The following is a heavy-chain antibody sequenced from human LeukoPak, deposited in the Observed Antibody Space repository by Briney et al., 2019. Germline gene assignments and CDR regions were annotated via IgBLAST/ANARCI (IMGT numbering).Heavy chain of an antibody. CDR2: ISYSSETI. CDR1: GFPFDEHA. V-gene: IGHV3-9*01. J-gene: IGHJ4*02. Sequence: QSGGSLRLSCAASGFPFDEHAMYWVRQAPGKGLEWVSGISYSSETIGYVDSVKGRFTISRDNVRKSLYLQMNSLRAEDTAVYYCAKGGSYRSQPYFDYWGQGTPVTVSS. D-gene: IGHD3-16*02. CDR3: AKGGSYRSQPYFDY.